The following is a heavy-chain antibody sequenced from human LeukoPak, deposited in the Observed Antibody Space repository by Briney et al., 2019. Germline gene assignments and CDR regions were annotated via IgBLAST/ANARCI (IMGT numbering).Heavy chain of an antibody. CDR1: GYTFTSYY. D-gene: IGHD5-24*01. J-gene: IGHJ6*03. CDR2: INPSGGST. Sequence: ASVKVSCKASGYTFTSYYMHWVRQAPGQGLEWMGIINPSGGSTSYAQKFQGRVTMTRDMSTSTVYMELSSLRSEDTAVYYCAREGALATSKGAKTYYMDVWGKGTTVTVSS. V-gene: IGHV1-46*01. CDR3: AREGALATSKGAKTYYMDV.